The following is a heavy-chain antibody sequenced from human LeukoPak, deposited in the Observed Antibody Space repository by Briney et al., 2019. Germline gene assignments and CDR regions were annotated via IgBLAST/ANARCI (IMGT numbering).Heavy chain of an antibody. Sequence: GGSLRLSCAASGFTFSSYSMNWVRQAPGKGLEWVSSISSSSSYIYYADSVKGRFTISRDNAKNSLYLQMNSLRAEDTAVYYCARDMDTTRRQFDYWGQGTLVTVSS. D-gene: IGHD5-18*01. V-gene: IGHV3-21*01. CDR3: ARDMDTTRRQFDY. CDR1: GFTFSSYS. CDR2: ISSSSSYI. J-gene: IGHJ4*02.